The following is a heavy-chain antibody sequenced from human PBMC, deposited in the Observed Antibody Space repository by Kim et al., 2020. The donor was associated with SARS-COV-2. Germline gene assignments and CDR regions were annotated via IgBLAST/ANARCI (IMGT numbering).Heavy chain of an antibody. V-gene: IGHV1-69*13. Sequence: SVKVSCKASGGTFSNSAISWVRQAPGQGLEWMGGIIPIFGAPNYAQKFQGRVTITADESTSTAYMDLSSLRSEDTAVYYCARSTLGYCIHGACPNFAWFDPWGQGTLVTVSS. CDR2: IIPIFGAP. D-gene: IGHD2-8*01. CDR1: GGTFSNSA. CDR3: ARSTLGYCIHGACPNFAWFDP. J-gene: IGHJ5*02.